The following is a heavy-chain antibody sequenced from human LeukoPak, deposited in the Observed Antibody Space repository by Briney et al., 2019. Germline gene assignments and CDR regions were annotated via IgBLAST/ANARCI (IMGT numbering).Heavy chain of an antibody. CDR1: GGSISSHY. V-gene: IGHV4-59*11. J-gene: IGHJ5*02. CDR2: IYYSGST. CDR3: ARVTPFDWLLPNWFDP. D-gene: IGHD3-9*01. Sequence: SETLSLTCTVSGGSISSHYWSWIRQPPGKGLEWIGYIYYSGSTNYNPSLKSRVTISVDTSKNQFSLKLSSVTAADTAVYYCARVTPFDWLLPNWFDPWGQGTLVTVSS.